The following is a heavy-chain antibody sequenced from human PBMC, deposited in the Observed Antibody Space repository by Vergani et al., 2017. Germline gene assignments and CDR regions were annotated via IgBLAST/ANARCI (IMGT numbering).Heavy chain of an antibody. Sequence: QLQLQESGSGLVKPSQTLSLTCAVSGGSISSGGYSWSWIRQPPGKGLEWIGYIYHSGSTYYNPSLKSRVTISVDTSKNQFSLKLSSVTAADTAVYYCASANWGWGNGAFDIWGQGTMVTVSS. J-gene: IGHJ3*02. CDR3: ASANWGWGNGAFDI. D-gene: IGHD7-27*01. V-gene: IGHV4-30-2*02. CDR2: IYHSGST. CDR1: GGSISSGGYS.